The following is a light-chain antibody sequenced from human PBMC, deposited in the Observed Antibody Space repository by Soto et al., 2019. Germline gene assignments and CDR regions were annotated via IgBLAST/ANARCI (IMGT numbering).Light chain of an antibody. CDR2: KAS. V-gene: IGKV1-5*03. J-gene: IGKJ3*01. Sequence: DIQMTQSPSTLSASVGDRVTLTCRASQSISSWLAWYQQKPGRAPKLLIYKASTLESGVPSRFSGGGSGTEFTLTISSLQPDDFATYYCQQYKSLFTFGPGTKVDI. CDR1: QSISSW. CDR3: QQYKSLFT.